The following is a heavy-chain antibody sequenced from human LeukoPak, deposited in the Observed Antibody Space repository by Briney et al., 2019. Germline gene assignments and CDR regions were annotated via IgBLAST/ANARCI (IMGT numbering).Heavy chain of an antibody. Sequence: ASVKVSCKASGYTFTSYDINWVRQATGQGLEWMGWMNPNSGNTGYAQKFQGRVTMTRNTSISTAYMELSSLRSEDTAVYYCARDRRDDYIFSRWFDPWGQGTLVTVSS. D-gene: IGHD5-24*01. CDR3: ARDRRDDYIFSRWFDP. CDR1: GYTFTSYD. V-gene: IGHV1-8*01. CDR2: MNPNSGNT. J-gene: IGHJ5*02.